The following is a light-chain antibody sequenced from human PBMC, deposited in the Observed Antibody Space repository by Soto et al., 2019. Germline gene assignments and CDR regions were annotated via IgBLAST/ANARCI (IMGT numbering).Light chain of an antibody. V-gene: IGKV1-9*01. CDR2: GAS. Sequence: IQLTQSPSSLSASGGDRVTITCRASQGIGSNLAWYLQKPGEAPKLLVYGASTLQGGVPSRFSGSGSGTLFTLTITSLQPEDFATYFCQQSNSHPLTFGGGTKV. J-gene: IGKJ4*01. CDR1: QGIGSN. CDR3: QQSNSHPLT.